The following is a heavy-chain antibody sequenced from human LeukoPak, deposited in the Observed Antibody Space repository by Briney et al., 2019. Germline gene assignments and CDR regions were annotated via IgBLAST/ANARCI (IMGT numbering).Heavy chain of an antibody. CDR1: GFTFSSYA. J-gene: IGHJ4*02. CDR3: ARGRTYYFDY. V-gene: IGHV3-23*01. CDR2: ISGSGGST. Sequence: PGGSLRLSCAASGFTFSSYAMSWVRQAPGKGLEWVSAISGSGGSTYYADSVKGRFTISRDNAKNSLYLQMNSLRAEDTAVYYCARGRTYYFDYWGQGTLVTVSS.